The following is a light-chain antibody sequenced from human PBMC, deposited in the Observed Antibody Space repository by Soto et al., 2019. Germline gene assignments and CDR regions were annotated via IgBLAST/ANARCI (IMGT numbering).Light chain of an antibody. CDR2: DVS. V-gene: IGLV2-14*01. CDR1: SSDVGGYNY. CDR3: SSYTSSSTLGV. Sequence: QSALTQPASVSGSPGQSITISCTGASSDVGGYNYVSWYQQHPGKAPKLMIYDVSNRPSGVSNRFSGSKSGNTASLTISGLQPEDEADSYCSSYTSSSTLGVFGGGTKVTVL. J-gene: IGLJ2*01.